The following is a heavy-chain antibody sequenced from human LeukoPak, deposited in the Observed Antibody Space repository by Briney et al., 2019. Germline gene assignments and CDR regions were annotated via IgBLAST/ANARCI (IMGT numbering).Heavy chain of an antibody. Sequence: SETLSLTCAVYGGSFSGYYWSWIRQPPGKGLEWIGEINHSGSTNYNPSLKSRVTISVDTSKNQFSLKLSSVTAADTAVYYSAAHNYYYYGMDVWGQGTTVTVSS. CDR1: GGSFSGYY. J-gene: IGHJ6*02. V-gene: IGHV4-34*01. CDR2: INHSGST. CDR3: AAHNYYYYGMDV.